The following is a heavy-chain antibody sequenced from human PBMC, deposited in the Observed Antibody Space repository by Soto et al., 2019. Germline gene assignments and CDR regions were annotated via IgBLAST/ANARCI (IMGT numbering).Heavy chain of an antibody. CDR1: GFTFGDYA. J-gene: IGHJ4*02. Sequence: GGSLRLSCTASGFTFGDYAMSWVRQAPGKGLEWVGFIRSKAYGGTTESASVKGRFTISRDDSKSIAYLQMNSLKTEDTAVYYCTRGGYYYGSGSYDYWGQGTLVTVSS. D-gene: IGHD3-10*01. CDR3: TRGGYYYGSGSYDY. CDR2: IRSKAYGGTT. V-gene: IGHV3-49*04.